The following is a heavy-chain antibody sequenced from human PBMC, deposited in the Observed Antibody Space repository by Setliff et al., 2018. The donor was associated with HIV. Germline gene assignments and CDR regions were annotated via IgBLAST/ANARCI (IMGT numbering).Heavy chain of an antibody. CDR1: GCSFSTYY. V-gene: IGHV4-4*07. J-gene: IGHJ3*01. CDR3: ARARITMTAGRLGPYAFDR. D-gene: IGHD3-22*01. Sequence: PSETLSLTCTVSGCSFSTYYWSWIRQPAGEGPEDIRRFHSTGTSIYNHSLKSRVTMSVDASKNQLSLKLRSVTAADTAVYSCARARITMTAGRLGPYAFDRWGQGTKVTVSS. CDR2: FHSTGTS.